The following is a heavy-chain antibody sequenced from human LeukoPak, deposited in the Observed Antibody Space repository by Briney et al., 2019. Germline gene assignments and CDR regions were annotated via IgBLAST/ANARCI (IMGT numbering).Heavy chain of an antibody. CDR2: ISYDGRNK. D-gene: IGHD6-19*01. CDR1: GFIFSNYA. Sequence: GGSLRLSCAASGFIFSNYAMHWVRQAPGKGLEWVAAISYDGRNKFYADSVKGRFTISRDDSKNTLYLQMNSLRVEDTAVYYCAKGATSGWYVGADYWGQGTLVTVSS. J-gene: IGHJ4*02. V-gene: IGHV3-30*04. CDR3: AKGATSGWYVGADY.